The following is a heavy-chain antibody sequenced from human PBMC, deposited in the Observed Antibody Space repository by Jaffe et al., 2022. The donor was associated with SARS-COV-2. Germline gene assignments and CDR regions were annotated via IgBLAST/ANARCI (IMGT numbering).Heavy chain of an antibody. CDR2: ISYDGSNK. Sequence: QVQLVESGGGVVQPGRSLRLSCAASGFTFSSYAMHWVRQAPGKGLEWVAVISYDGSNKYYADSVKGRFTISRDNSKNTLYLQMNSLRAEDTAVYYCARVFNGDANYYYYGMDVWGQGTTVTVSS. V-gene: IGHV3-30-3*01. CDR1: GFTFSSYA. D-gene: IGHD4-17*01. J-gene: IGHJ6*02. CDR3: ARVFNGDANYYYYGMDV.